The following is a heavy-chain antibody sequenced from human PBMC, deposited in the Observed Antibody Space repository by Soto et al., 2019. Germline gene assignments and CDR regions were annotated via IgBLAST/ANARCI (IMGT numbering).Heavy chain of an antibody. J-gene: IGHJ5*02. V-gene: IGHV4-4*07. Sequence: SETLSLTCTVSGASISGFYWSWIRKSAGKGLEWIGRTYATGTTDYNPSLKSRVMMSVDTSKKQFSLKLRSVTAADTAVYYCVRDGTKTLRDWFDPWGQGMSVTVSS. CDR3: VRDGTKTLRDWFDP. D-gene: IGHD1-1*01. CDR2: TYATGTT. CDR1: GASISGFY.